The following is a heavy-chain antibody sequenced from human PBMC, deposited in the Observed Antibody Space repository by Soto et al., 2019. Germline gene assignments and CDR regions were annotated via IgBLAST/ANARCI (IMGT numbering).Heavy chain of an antibody. J-gene: IGHJ6*02. D-gene: IGHD3-3*02. CDR3: ARFSATGKDSGVDV. V-gene: IGHV4-30-4*01. CDR2: INYSGRT. CDR1: GGSLSSSDYY. Sequence: SETLSLTCTVSGGSLSSSDYYWSWIRQPPGKGLEWIGYINYSGRTYYNPSLKSRLILSLDTSKNQFSLRLSSVTAADTAVYLGARFSATGKDSGVDVWGQGTTVTVS.